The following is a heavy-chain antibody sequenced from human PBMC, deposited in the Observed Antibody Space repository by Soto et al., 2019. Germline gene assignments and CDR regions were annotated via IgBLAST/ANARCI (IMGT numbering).Heavy chain of an antibody. Sequence: LRLSCAASGFTVSSNYMSWVRQAPGKGLEWVSVIYSGGSTYYADSVKGRFTISRDNSKNTLYLQMNSLRAEDTAVYYCARVDVVVPAARWYYYYYGMDVWGQGTTVTVSS. CDR2: IYSGGST. CDR3: ARVDVVVPAARWYYYYYGMDV. D-gene: IGHD2-2*01. V-gene: IGHV3-53*01. CDR1: GFTVSSNY. J-gene: IGHJ6*02.